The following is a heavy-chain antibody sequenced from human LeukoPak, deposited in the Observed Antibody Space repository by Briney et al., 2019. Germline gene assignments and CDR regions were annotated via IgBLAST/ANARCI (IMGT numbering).Heavy chain of an antibody. D-gene: IGHD1-26*01. J-gene: IGHJ4*02. CDR2: IIPIFGTA. Sequence: ASVKVSCKASGGTFSSYAISWVRQAPGQGLEWMGGIIPIFGTANYAQKFQGRVTITTDESTSTAYMELSSLRSEDTAVYYCARARRSRTGATLPDYWGQGTLVTVSS. V-gene: IGHV1-69*05. CDR1: GGTFSSYA. CDR3: ARARRSRTGATLPDY.